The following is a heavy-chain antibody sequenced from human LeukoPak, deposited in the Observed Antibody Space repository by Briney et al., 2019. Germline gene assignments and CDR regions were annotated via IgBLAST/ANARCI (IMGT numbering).Heavy chain of an antibody. CDR1: GFTFSSYG. D-gene: IGHD6-13*01. CDR2: IWYDGSNK. CDR3: ARDRYSSWCNSGIDY. V-gene: IGHV3-33*01. J-gene: IGHJ4*02. Sequence: PGRSLRLSCAASGFTFSSYGMHWVRQAPGKGLEWVAVIWYDGSNKYYADSVKGRFTISRDNSKNTLYLQMNSLRAEDTAVYYCARDRYSSWCNSGIDYWGQGTLVTVSS.